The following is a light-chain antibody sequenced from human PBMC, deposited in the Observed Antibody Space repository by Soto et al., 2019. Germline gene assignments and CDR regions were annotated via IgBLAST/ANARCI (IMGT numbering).Light chain of an antibody. J-gene: IGKJ4*01. CDR2: GAS. V-gene: IGKV3-20*01. CDR3: LQDHGFPLT. CDR1: QSVSSSY. Sequence: EVVLTQSPGTLSLSPGERATLSCRASQSVSSSYLAWYQQKPGQAPRLLIYGASSRATGIPDRFSGSGSGTDFTLTISRLEPEDFATYFCLQDHGFPLTFGGGTKWIS.